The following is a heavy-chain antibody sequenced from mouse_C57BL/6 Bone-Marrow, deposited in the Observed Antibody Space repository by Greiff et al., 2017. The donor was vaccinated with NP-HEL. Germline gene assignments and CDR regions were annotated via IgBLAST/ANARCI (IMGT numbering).Heavy chain of an antibody. Sequence: QVQLKEPGAELVMPGASVKLSCKASGYTFTSYWMHWVKQRPGQGLEWIGEIDPSDSYTNYNQKFKGKSTLTVDKSSSTAHMQLSSLTSEDSAVYYCAREALYYGSSYGAMDYWGQGTSVTVSS. CDR3: AREALYYGSSYGAMDY. CDR2: IDPSDSYT. CDR1: GYTFTSYW. V-gene: IGHV1-69*01. D-gene: IGHD1-1*01. J-gene: IGHJ4*01.